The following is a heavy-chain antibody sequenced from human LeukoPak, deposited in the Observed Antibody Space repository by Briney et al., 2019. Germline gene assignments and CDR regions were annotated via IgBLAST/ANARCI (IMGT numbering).Heavy chain of an antibody. CDR1: GFSFAKYI. Sequence: GGSLRLSCTASGFSFAKYIMTWVRHGPGKGLEWVSSIRGGGDVTFYADSVKGRFTTTRDDSRSTLYLEINSLRADDTGVYYCANWGGTSSIENIWYGPFDYWGQGSHVAVSS. D-gene: IGHD3-16*01. J-gene: IGHJ4*02. CDR2: IRGGGDVT. V-gene: IGHV3-23*01. CDR3: ANWGGTSSIENIWYGPFDY.